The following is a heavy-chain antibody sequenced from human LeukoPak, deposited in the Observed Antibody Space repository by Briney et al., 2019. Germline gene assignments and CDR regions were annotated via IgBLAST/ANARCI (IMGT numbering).Heavy chain of an antibody. J-gene: IGHJ4*02. Sequence: GGSLRLSCAASGFTFSSYSMNWVRQGPGKGLEWVSGISGSGGSTYYADSVKGRFTISRDNSKNTLYLQMNSLRAEDTAVYYCAKGVVVVPAAPQKPFDYWGQGTLVTVSS. CDR2: ISGSGGST. CDR1: GFTFSSYS. CDR3: AKGVVVVPAAPQKPFDY. V-gene: IGHV3-23*01. D-gene: IGHD2-2*01.